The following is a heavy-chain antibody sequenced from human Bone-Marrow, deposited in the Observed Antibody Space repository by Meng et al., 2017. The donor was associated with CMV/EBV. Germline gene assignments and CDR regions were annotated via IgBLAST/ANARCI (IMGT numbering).Heavy chain of an antibody. CDR2: IRYDGSNK. D-gene: IGHD2-2*01. CDR1: GFTFSSYG. Sequence: GESLKISCAASGFTFSSYGMHWVRQAPGKGLEWVAFIRYDGSNKYYADSVKGRFTISRDNSKNTLYLQMNSLRAEDTAVYYCAKDMHCSRNSCYGMDVWGQGTTVTVSS. J-gene: IGHJ6*02. V-gene: IGHV3-30*02. CDR3: AKDMHCSRNSCYGMDV.